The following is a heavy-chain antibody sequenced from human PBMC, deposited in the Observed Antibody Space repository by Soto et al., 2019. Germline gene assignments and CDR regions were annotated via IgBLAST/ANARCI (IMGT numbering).Heavy chain of an antibody. CDR1: GDSVSSNSAA. CDR2: TYYRSKWYN. V-gene: IGHV6-1*01. CDR3: ARDPGRIGSSSSGAFDI. Sequence: SQTLSLTCAISGDSVSSNSAAWNWIRQSPSRGLEWLGRTYYRSKWYNDYAVSVKSRITINPDTSKNQFSLQLNSVTPEDTAVYYCARDPGRIGSSSSGAFDIWGQGTMVTVSS. D-gene: IGHD1-26*01. J-gene: IGHJ3*02.